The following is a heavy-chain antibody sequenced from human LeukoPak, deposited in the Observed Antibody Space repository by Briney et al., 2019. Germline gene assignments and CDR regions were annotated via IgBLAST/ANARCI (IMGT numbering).Heavy chain of an antibody. V-gene: IGHV3-15*01. CDR3: TTDPLWWPRSHKMGY. D-gene: IGHD5-12*01. Sequence: GGSLRLSCAASGFTFSNAWMSWVRQAPGKGLEWVGRIKSKTDGGTTDYAAPVKGRFTISRDDSKNTLYLQMNSLKTEDTAVYYCTTDPLWWPRSHKMGYWGQGTLVTVSS. CDR1: GFTFSNAW. CDR2: IKSKTDGGTT. J-gene: IGHJ4*02.